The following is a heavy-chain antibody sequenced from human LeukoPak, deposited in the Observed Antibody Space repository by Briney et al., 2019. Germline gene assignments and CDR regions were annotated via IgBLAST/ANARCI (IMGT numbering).Heavy chain of an antibody. CDR1: GFTFSGSA. J-gene: IGHJ4*02. V-gene: IGHV3-73*01. CDR2: IRSKANSYAT. CDR3: AKDYPLDY. D-gene: IGHD4-11*01. Sequence: GGSLRLSCAASGFTFSGSAMHWVRQASGKGLEWVGRIRSKANSYATAYAASVKGRFTISRDDSKNTLSLQMNSLRGEDTAVYYCAKDYPLDYWGQGTLVTVSS.